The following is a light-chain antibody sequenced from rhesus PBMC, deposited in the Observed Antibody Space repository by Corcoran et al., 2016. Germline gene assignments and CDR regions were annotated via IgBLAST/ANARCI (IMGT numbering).Light chain of an antibody. CDR1: QDIDSY. CDR2: AAS. Sequence: DVQMTQSPSSLSASVGDRVTITCRASQDIDSYLNWYQQKPGKPPKRLIFAASNLESGVPSRFSGSRSGTEFTLIISSLQPEDFATYYCLQYNSDPWTFGQGTKVEI. J-gene: IGKJ1*01. CDR3: LQYNSDPWT. V-gene: IGKV1-43*02.